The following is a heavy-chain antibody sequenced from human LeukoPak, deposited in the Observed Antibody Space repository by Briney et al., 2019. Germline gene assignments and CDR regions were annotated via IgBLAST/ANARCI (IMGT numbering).Heavy chain of an antibody. CDR3: TRERALGGGYNWNYAQIPYYFDY. J-gene: IGHJ4*02. Sequence: RSGGSLRLSCTASGFTFGDYAMSWVRQAPGKGLEWVGFIRSKAYGRTTEYAASVKGRFTISRDDSKSIAYLQMNSLKTEDTAVYYCTRERALGGGYNWNYAQIPYYFDYWGQGTLVTVSS. CDR1: GFTFGDYA. V-gene: IGHV3-49*04. CDR2: IRSKAYGRTT. D-gene: IGHD1-7*01.